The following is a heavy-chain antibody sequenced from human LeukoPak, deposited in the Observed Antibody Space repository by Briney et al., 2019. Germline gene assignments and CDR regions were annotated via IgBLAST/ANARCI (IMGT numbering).Heavy chain of an antibody. CDR3: ARDAGSGSYFDY. D-gene: IGHD3-10*01. CDR2: ISYDGSNK. J-gene: IGHJ4*02. V-gene: IGHV3-30*04. Sequence: PGRSLRLSCAASGSTFSSYAMHWVRQAPGKGLEWVAVISYDGSNKYYADSVKGRFTISRDNSKNTLYLQMNSLRADDTAVYYCARDAGSGSYFDYWGQGTLVTVSS. CDR1: GSTFSSYA.